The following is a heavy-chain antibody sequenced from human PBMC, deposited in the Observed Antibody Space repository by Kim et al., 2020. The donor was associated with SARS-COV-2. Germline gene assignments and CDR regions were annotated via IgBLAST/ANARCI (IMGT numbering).Heavy chain of an antibody. CDR2: IDPSYSYT. CDR3: AVQGGGSSCYHGDNCFDP. D-gene: IGHD6-13*01. V-gene: IGHV5-10-1*01. Sequence: GESLKISCKGSGYSFTSYWISWVRQMPGKGLEWMGRIDPSYSYTNYSPSFQGHVTISADKSISTAYLQRSSLKASDTAMYYSAVQGGGSSCYHGDNCFDPWGQGTLVTVSS. CDR1: GYSFTSYW. J-gene: IGHJ5*02.